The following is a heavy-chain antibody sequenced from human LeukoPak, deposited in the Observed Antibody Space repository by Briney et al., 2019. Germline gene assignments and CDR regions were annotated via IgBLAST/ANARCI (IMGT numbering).Heavy chain of an antibody. J-gene: IGHJ6*03. V-gene: IGHV4-59*12. D-gene: IGHD6-13*01. CDR2: IYYSGST. CDR1: GGSISSYY. CDR3: ARGYSSLPYYYCYMDV. Sequence: SGTLSLTCTVSGGSISSYYWSWIRQPPGKGLEWIGYIYYSGSTNYNPSLKSGGTISVDSPKNQSSLTMSSVAAADPAVYYCARGYSSLPYYYCYMDVWGQGTTVTVSS.